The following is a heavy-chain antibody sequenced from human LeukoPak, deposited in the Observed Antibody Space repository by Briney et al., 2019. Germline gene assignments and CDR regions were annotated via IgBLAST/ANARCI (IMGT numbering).Heavy chain of an antibody. CDR1: VFTFSNHW. D-gene: IGHD5-18*01. J-gene: IGHJ4*02. V-gene: IGHV3-74*01. CDR3: ARGGSDTAMAHDY. CDR2: INRGGSRT. Sequence: GGSLRLSCAASVFTFSNHWMHWVRQAPWKGLMWVSRINRGGSRTDYADSVKGRSTISRDDAKNTLYLQLNSLRAEDTAVYFCARGGSDTAMAHDYWGQGTLVTVSS.